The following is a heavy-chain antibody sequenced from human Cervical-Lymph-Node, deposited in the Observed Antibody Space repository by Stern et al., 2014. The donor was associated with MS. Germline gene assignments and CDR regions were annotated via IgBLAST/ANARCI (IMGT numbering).Heavy chain of an antibody. CDR1: GFTFSNAW. CDR2: IKSKTDGGTT. D-gene: IGHD2-15*01. CDR3: TAELPRYSVFDY. Sequence: EVQLVESGGGLVKPGGSLRLSCAASGFTFSNAWMSWVRQAPGKGLEWVGRIKSKTDGGTTDYAASVKGGFTISRDDSKNTLYLQMNSLKTEDTAVYYCTAELPRYSVFDYWGQGTLVTVSS. J-gene: IGHJ4*02. V-gene: IGHV3-15*01.